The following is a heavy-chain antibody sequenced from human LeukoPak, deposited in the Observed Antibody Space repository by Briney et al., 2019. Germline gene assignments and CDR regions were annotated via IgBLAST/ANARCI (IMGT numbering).Heavy chain of an antibody. Sequence: SETLSLTCSVSGGSINSYYWSWIRQPPGKRLEWIGYIYDSGSTNYNPSLKSRVTISIDTSKNQFSLKLSSVTAADTAVYYCAREGSIGTGRQYYFDYWGQGTLVTVFS. D-gene: IGHD2-8*02. CDR2: IYDSGST. V-gene: IGHV4-59*08. CDR1: GGSINSYY. CDR3: AREGSIGTGRQYYFDY. J-gene: IGHJ4*02.